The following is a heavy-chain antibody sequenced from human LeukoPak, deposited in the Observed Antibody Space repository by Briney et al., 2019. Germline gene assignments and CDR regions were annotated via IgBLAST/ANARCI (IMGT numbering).Heavy chain of an antibody. Sequence: GGSLRLSCAASGFTFGSCVMSWVRQAPGKGPEWVSAISGDGGTYYADSVKGRFTISRDNSKNTLYLQMNSLGGEDTALYYCARYCGAASCYSGFDYWGQGTLVTVAS. CDR3: ARYCGAASCYSGFDY. CDR1: GFTFGSCV. V-gene: IGHV3-23*01. J-gene: IGHJ4*02. D-gene: IGHD2-15*01. CDR2: ISGDGGT.